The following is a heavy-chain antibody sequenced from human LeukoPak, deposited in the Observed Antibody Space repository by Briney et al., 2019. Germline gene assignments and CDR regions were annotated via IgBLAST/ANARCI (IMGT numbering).Heavy chain of an antibody. J-gene: IGHJ4*02. CDR2: INPSGGST. CDR3: ARDLGEDYYDSSGCDY. V-gene: IGHV1-46*01. CDR1: GYTFTSYY. Sequence: GASVKVSCKASGYTFTSYYMHWVRQAPGQGLEWMGIINPSGGSTSYAQKFQGRVTMTRDTSTSTVYMELSSLRSGDTAVYYCARDLGEDYYDSSGCDYWGQGTLVTVSS. D-gene: IGHD3-22*01.